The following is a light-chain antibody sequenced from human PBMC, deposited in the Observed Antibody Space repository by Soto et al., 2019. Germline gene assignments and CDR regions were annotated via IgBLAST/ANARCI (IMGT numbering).Light chain of an antibody. CDR1: QSISSW. J-gene: IGKJ4*01. CDR2: KAS. Sequence: DIQMTQSPSTLSASVGDRVTITCRASQSISSWLAWYQQKPGKAPKLLIYKASTLESGVPSRFSGSGSGTEFTLTISSLQPDDFATYYCQQYNSVSRLTCGGGTKVDIK. V-gene: IGKV1-5*03. CDR3: QQYNSVSRLT.